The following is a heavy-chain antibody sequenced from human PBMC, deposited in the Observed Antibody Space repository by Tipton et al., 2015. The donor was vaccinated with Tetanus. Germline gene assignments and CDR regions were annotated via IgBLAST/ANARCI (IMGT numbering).Heavy chain of an antibody. D-gene: IGHD5-18*01. J-gene: IGHJ4*02. CDR2: ITRDGSDT. CDR3: ARPSRSNTYGEDY. Sequence: SLRLSCAASGFTLSNYYIHWVRQAPGKGLAWVSRITRDGSDTEYAGSVEGRFTISRDNAKNTVYLQLNSLRDEDTAVYYCARPSRSNTYGEDYWGQGTLVTVSS. CDR1: GFTLSNYY. V-gene: IGHV3-74*03.